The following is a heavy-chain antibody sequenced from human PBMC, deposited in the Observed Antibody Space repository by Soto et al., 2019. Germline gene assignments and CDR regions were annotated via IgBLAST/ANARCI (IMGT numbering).Heavy chain of an antibody. J-gene: IGHJ4*02. CDR3: STDPDHGDYFH. Sequence: GSLRLSCAASGFTFSNAWMSWVRQAPGKGLEWVGRIKSKTDGGTTDYAAPVKGRFTISRDDSKNTLYLQMNSLKTEDTAVYYCSTDPDHGDYFHWGQGTLVTVSS. CDR2: IKSKTDGGTT. CDR1: GFTFSNAW. D-gene: IGHD4-17*01. V-gene: IGHV3-15*01.